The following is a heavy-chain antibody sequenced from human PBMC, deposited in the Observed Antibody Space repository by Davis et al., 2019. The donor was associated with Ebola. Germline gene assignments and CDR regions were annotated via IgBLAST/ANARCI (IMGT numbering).Heavy chain of an antibody. CDR2: MNPNSGNT. J-gene: IGHJ4*02. Sequence: AASVKVSCKASGYTFTSYDINWVRQATGQGLEWLGWMNPNSGNTGYAQKFQGSITMTRNISISTAYMELNSLRSEDTAVYYCARRVGDRSGFDYWGQGTLVTVSS. CDR3: ARRVGDRSGFDY. D-gene: IGHD3-16*01. V-gene: IGHV1-8*01. CDR1: GYTFTSYD.